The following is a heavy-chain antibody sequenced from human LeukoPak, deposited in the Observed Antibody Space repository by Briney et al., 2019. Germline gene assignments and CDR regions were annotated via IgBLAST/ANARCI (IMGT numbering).Heavy chain of an antibody. Sequence: FYADSVKGRFTISRDNSKNTLYLQMNSLRAEDTAVYYCAREATVTTHKSYWYFDLWGRGTLVTVSS. J-gene: IGHJ2*01. CDR3: AREATVTTHKSYWYFDL. D-gene: IGHD4-17*01. V-gene: IGHV3-33*01.